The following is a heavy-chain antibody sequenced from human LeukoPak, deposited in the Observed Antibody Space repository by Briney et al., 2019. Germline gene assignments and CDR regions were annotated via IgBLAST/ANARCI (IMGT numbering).Heavy chain of an antibody. CDR3: ASSGYYFPLLDY. D-gene: IGHD3-22*01. J-gene: IGHJ4*02. Sequence: SETLSLTCTVSGGSINDYYWNWIRQPPGKGLEWIAYVFYSGRTDYNPSLKNRVTISLDTSKNQLSLKLRSVTAADTAVYYCASSGYYFPLLDYWGQGNLVTVSS. CDR1: GGSINDYY. V-gene: IGHV4-59*01. CDR2: VFYSGRT.